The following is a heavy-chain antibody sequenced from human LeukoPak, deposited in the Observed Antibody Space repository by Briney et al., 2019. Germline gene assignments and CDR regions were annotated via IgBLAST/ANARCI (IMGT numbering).Heavy chain of an antibody. D-gene: IGHD4-17*01. V-gene: IGHV4-30-2*01. CDR1: GGSISSGGYS. CDR3: ARYTVTLPRWFDP. Sequence: SETLSLTCAVSGGSISSGGYSWSWIRQPPGKGLEWIGYIYHSGSTYYNPSLKSRVTISVGRSKNQFSLKLSSVTAADTAVYYCARYTVTLPRWFDPWGQGTLVTVSS. J-gene: IGHJ5*02. CDR2: IYHSGST.